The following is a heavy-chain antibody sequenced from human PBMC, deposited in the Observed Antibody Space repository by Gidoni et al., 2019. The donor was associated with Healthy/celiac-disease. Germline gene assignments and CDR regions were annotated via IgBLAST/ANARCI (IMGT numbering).Heavy chain of an antibody. V-gene: IGHV1-46*03. CDR2: INPSGGST. D-gene: IGHD6-19*01. CDR1: GYTFTSYY. CDR3: AREAGGIAVAVPEPSRHYYGMDV. Sequence: QVQLVQSGAEVKKPGASVKVSCKASGYTFTSYYMHWVLQAPGQGLEWMGIINPSGGSTSYAQKCQGRVTMTRDTSTSTVYMELSSLRSEDTAVYYCAREAGGIAVAVPEPSRHYYGMDVWGQGTTVTVSS. J-gene: IGHJ6*02.